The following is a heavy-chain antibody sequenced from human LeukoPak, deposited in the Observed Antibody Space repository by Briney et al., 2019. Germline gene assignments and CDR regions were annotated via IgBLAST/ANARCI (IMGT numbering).Heavy chain of an antibody. V-gene: IGHV3-33*01. CDR3: ARGGEQWLVRNWFDP. CDR1: GFTFSSYG. CDR2: IWYDGSNK. J-gene: IGHJ5*02. Sequence: PGGSLRLSCAASGFTFSSYGMHWVRQAPGKGLEWVAVIWYDGSNKYYADSVKGRLTISRDNSKNTLYLQMNSLRAEDTAVYYCARGGEQWLVRNWFDPWGQGTLVTVSS. D-gene: IGHD6-19*01.